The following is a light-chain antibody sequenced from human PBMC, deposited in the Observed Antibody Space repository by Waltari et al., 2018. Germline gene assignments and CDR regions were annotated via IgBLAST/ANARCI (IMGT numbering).Light chain of an antibody. CDR1: QSIANN. CDR2: TAS. V-gene: IGKV1-39*01. Sequence: DIRMTQFPSSLSASVGDRVTITYRASQSIANNLHWYQQKPGKAPKLLIYTASSLHGGVPSRFSGSGSGTDFTLTITSLQPEDFATYYCQQSNSAPITFGGGTKVEIK. J-gene: IGKJ4*01. CDR3: QQSNSAPIT.